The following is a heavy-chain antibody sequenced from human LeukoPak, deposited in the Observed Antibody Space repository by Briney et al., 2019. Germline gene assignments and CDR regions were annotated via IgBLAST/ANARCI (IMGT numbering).Heavy chain of an antibody. V-gene: IGHV3-53*01. J-gene: IGHJ4*02. CDR2: IYSTGNT. Sequence: GGSLRLSCAASGFPISNSFMSWVRQAPGKGLEWVSVIYSTGNTYYTDSVKGRFTISRDNSKNTLYLQMNSLRAEDTAVYYCARGYADTYSGSRYGRFDSWGQGTLVTVSS. CDR1: GFPISNSF. CDR3: ARGYADTYSGSRYGRFDS. D-gene: IGHD1-26*01.